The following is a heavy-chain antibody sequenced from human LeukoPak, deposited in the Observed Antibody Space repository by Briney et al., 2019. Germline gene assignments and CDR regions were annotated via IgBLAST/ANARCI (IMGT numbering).Heavy chain of an antibody. D-gene: IGHD2-8*01. J-gene: IGHJ2*01. V-gene: IGHV4-38-2*02. Sequence: SETLSLTCTDSGYSISSGYYWGWIRQPPGKGLEWIGSIYHSGSTYYNPSLKSRVTISVDTSKNQFSLKLSSVTAADTAVYYCASRYCTNGVCAPNWYFDLWGRGTLVTVSS. CDR3: ASRYCTNGVCAPNWYFDL. CDR1: GYSISSGYY. CDR2: IYHSGST.